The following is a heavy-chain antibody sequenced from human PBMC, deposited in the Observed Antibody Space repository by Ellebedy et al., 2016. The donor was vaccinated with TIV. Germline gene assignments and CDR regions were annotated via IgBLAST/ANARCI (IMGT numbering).Heavy chain of an antibody. Sequence: MPSETLSLTCTVSGGSISSYYWSWIRQPPGKGLEWIGYIYYSGSTNYNPSLNSRVTISVDTTKNQFSLKLSSVTAADTAVYYCASVGDYSSSWIYYYGMDVWGQGTTVTVSS. J-gene: IGHJ6*02. V-gene: IGHV4-59*08. CDR3: ASVGDYSSSWIYYYGMDV. CDR1: GGSISSYY. D-gene: IGHD6-13*01. CDR2: IYYSGST.